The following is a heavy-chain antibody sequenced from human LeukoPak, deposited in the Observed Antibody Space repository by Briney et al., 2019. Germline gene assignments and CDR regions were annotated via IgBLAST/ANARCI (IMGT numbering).Heavy chain of an antibody. Sequence: SETLSLTCAVSGGSISSGSYSWSWIRQPPGKGLEWIGYIYHSGSTYYNPSLKSRVTISLDRSKNQFSLKLSSVTAADTAVYYCARENYYDSSGYQYYYFDYWGQGTLVTVSS. V-gene: IGHV4-30-2*01. CDR1: GGSISSGSYS. CDR3: ARENYYDSSGYQYYYFDY. D-gene: IGHD3-22*01. CDR2: IYHSGST. J-gene: IGHJ4*02.